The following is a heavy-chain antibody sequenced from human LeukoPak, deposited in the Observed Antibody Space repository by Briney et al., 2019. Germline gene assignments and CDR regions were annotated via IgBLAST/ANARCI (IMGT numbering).Heavy chain of an antibody. D-gene: IGHD5-12*01. CDR3: ARDGWLPY. CDR2: ISSSGTTI. J-gene: IGHJ4*02. CDR1: GFTFSSYS. V-gene: IGHV3-48*04. Sequence: GGSLRLSCAASGFTFSSYSMNWVRQAPGKGLEWVSYISSSGTTIYYADSVKGRFTISRDNAKYSLYLQMDSLRVEDTAVYYCARDGWLPYWGQGTLVTVSS.